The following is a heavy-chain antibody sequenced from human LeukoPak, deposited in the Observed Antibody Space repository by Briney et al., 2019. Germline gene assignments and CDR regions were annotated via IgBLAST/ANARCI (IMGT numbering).Heavy chain of an antibody. CDR1: ELTFSDYA. D-gene: IGHD5-18*01. CDR2: SWFDGSES. J-gene: IGHJ4*02. V-gene: IGHV3-33*03. CDR3: ANDNMDTSSCLDY. Sequence: EGFLRLSCAASELTFSDYAMHRVRQAPGKGLDRVAVSWFDGSESYYADSVMGRFTISRDKSKNTLILQMNSLRADDTPVYYCANDNMDTSSCLDYWGQGTLVTVSS.